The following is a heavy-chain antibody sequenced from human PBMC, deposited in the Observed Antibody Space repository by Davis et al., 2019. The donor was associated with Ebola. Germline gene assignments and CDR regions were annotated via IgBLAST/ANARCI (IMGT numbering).Heavy chain of an antibody. D-gene: IGHD3-3*01. CDR3: ARDRGGNYDFWSGYYGWFDA. J-gene: IGHJ5*02. Sequence: PSETLSLTCAISGDSVSSNSAAWNWIRQSPSRGLEWLGRTYYRSKWYNDYAVAVKSRISIKSDTSKNQFSLHLNSVNTEDTAVYYCARDRGGNYDFWSGYYGWFDAWGQGILVTVSS. CDR2: TYYRSKWYN. V-gene: IGHV6-1*01. CDR1: GDSVSSNSAA.